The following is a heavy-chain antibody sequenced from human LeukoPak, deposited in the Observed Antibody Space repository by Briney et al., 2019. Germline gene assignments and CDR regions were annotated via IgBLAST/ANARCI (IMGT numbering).Heavy chain of an antibody. CDR3: AREGELGGYCSSTSCYTFDY. Sequence: GGSLRLSCAASGFTFDDYGMSWVRQAPGKGLEWVSGISWNGGSTGYADSVKGRFTISRDNAKNSLYLQMNSLRAEDTALYYCAREGELGGYCSSTSCYTFDYWGQGTLVTVSS. D-gene: IGHD2-2*02. CDR2: ISWNGGST. CDR1: GFTFDDYG. V-gene: IGHV3-20*04. J-gene: IGHJ4*02.